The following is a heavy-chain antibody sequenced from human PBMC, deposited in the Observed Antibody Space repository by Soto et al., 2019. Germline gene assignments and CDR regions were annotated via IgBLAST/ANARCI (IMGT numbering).Heavy chain of an antibody. CDR2: ISYDGRNK. Sequence: PGASLRLSCASSGFTFSSYGMHGVRQAPGKGLEWVAVISYDGRNKYYAESVKGRFTISRDNSKNTLYLQMNSLRAEDTAVYYCAKAPDCSGGSCYLDYWGQGTLVTVSS. D-gene: IGHD2-15*01. CDR3: AKAPDCSGGSCYLDY. J-gene: IGHJ4*02. V-gene: IGHV3-30*18. CDR1: GFTFSSYG.